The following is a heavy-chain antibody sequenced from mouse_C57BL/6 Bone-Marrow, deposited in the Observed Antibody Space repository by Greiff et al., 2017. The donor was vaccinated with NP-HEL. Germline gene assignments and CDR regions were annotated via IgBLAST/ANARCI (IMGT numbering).Heavy chain of an antibody. CDR2: INPGSGGT. CDR3: ARRRDPGGDY. D-gene: IGHD1-1*02. Sequence: LQQSGAELVRPGTSVKVSCKASGYAFTNYLIEWVKQRPGQGLEWIGVINPGSGGTNYNEKFKGKATLTADKSSSTAYMQLSSLTSEDSAVYFCARRRDPGGDYWGQGTSVTVSS. CDR1: GYAFTNYL. J-gene: IGHJ4*01. V-gene: IGHV1-54*01.